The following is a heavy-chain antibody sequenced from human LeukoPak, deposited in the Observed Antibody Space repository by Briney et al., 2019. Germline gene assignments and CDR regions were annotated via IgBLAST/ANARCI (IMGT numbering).Heavy chain of an antibody. CDR1: GGSITSGSFY. Sequence: SETLSLTCTVSGGSITSGSFYWGWIRQPPGKGLEWIGSIHYSGSTYYNPSLKSRVTISIDTSKNQFSLKLSSVTAADTAVYYCARRQRGYYYMDVWGKGTTVTVSS. J-gene: IGHJ6*03. CDR3: ARRQRGYYYMDV. CDR2: IHYSGST. V-gene: IGHV4-39*01.